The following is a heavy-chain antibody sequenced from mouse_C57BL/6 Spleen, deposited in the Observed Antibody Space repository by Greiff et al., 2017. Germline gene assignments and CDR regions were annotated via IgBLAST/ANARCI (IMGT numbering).Heavy chain of an antibody. CDR3: ARVNYDYDGGYYYAMDY. V-gene: IGHV1-66*01. J-gene: IGHJ4*01. Sequence: QVQLQQSGPELVKPGASVKISCKASGYSFTSYYIHWVKQRPGQGLEWIGWIYPGSGNTKYNEKFKGKATLTADTSSSTAYMQLSSLTSEDSAVYYCARVNYDYDGGYYYAMDYWGQGTSVTVSS. CDR2: IYPGSGNT. D-gene: IGHD2-4*01. CDR1: GYSFTSYY.